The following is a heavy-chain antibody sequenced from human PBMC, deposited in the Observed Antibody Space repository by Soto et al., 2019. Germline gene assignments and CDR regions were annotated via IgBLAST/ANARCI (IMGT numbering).Heavy chain of an antibody. CDR3: ARDRDDYGSGNYYNRIDF. CDR1: GGIFSTYA. D-gene: IGHD3-10*01. CDR2: IIPIFGTP. V-gene: IGHV1-69*01. Sequence: QVQLVQSGAEVKKPGSSVKVSCKASGGIFSTYAISWLRQAPGQGLEWMGGIIPIFGTPNYAQRVQGRGTMTEDEATSTAYMELSRLRSEDTAVYYCARDRDDYGSGNYYNRIDFWGQGTLVTVSS. J-gene: IGHJ4*02.